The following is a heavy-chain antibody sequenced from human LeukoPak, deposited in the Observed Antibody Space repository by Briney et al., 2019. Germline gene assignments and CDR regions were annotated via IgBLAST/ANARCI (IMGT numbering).Heavy chain of an antibody. V-gene: IGHV3-11*01. J-gene: IGHJ4*02. CDR3: ATGKRAFRD. Sequence: GGSLRLSCAASGLTFSDQYISWIRQTPGRGLEWVSYMSGSGSGVYYADSVKGRFLISRDNDNNTLYLQMNSLTPEDTAIYYCATGKRAFRDWGQGTLVTVSS. D-gene: IGHD3-3*02. CDR2: MSGSGSGV. CDR1: GLTFSDQY.